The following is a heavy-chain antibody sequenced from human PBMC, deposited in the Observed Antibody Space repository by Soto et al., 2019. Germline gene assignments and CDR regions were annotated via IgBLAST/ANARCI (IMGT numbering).Heavy chain of an antibody. V-gene: IGHV4-34*01. CDR2: INHSGST. J-gene: IGHJ1*01. CDR1: GGSFRGYY. CDR3: ARGEGGFQY. Sequence: QVQLQQWGAGLLKPSETLSLTCAVYGGSFRGYYWSWIRQPPGKGLEWIGEINHSGSTNYNPSLKSRVTVSVDTSKHQFSLKLNSMTATDTAVYYCARGEGGFQYWGQGTRVTVSS.